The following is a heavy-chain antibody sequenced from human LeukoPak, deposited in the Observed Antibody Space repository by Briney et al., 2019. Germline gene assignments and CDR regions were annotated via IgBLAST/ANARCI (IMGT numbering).Heavy chain of an antibody. D-gene: IGHD3-22*01. CDR2: FDPEDGET. CDR1: GYTLTELS. J-gene: IGHJ3*02. CDR3: ATVRHYYDSSGSKDAFDI. V-gene: IGHV1-24*01. Sequence: ASVKVSCKVSGYTLTELSMHWVRQAPGKGLEWMEGFDPEDGETIYAQKFQGRVTMTEDTSTDTAYMELSSLRSEDTAVYYCATVRHYYDSSGSKDAFDIWGQGTMVTVSS.